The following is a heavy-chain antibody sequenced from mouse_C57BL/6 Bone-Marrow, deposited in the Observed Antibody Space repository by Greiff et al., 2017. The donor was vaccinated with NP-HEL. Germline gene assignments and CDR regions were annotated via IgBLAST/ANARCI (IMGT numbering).Heavy chain of an antibody. D-gene: IGHD2-3*01. J-gene: IGHJ4*01. V-gene: IGHV10-1*01. CDR3: VRTGDGYYDYAMDY. Sequence: EVQGVESGGGLVQPKGSLKLSCAASGFSFNTYAMNWVRQAPGKGLEWVARIRSKSNNYATYYADSVKDRFTISRDDSESMLYLQMNNLKTEDTAMYYCVRTGDGYYDYAMDYWGQGTSVTVSS. CDR2: IRSKSNNYAT. CDR1: GFSFNTYA.